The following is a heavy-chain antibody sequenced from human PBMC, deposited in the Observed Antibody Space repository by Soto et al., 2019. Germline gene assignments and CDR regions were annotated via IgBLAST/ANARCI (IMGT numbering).Heavy chain of an antibody. CDR3: ARGGLWELRFDL. Sequence: SETLSLTCTASGGSISSYYWSWIRQPPGKGLEWIGYIYYSGSTNYNPSLKSRVTISVDTSKNQFSLKLSSVTAADTAVYYCARGGLWELRFDLWGQGTLVTVSS. V-gene: IGHV4-59*01. J-gene: IGHJ5*02. CDR1: GGSISSYY. D-gene: IGHD1-26*01. CDR2: IYYSGST.